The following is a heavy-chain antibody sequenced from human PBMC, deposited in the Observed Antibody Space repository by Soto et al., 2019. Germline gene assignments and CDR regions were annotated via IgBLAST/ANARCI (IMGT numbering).Heavy chain of an antibody. Sequence: EVQLVESGGGLVQPGGPRRLSCSASGFPFSSSAMHWSTQGPGKGLEWVSAIGTAGDTNYAGSVKGRFTISRENAKNSLYLQMNRLRAGDTAIYFCARAIGPTLFDYWGQGTLVTVSS. V-gene: IGHV3-13*04. D-gene: IGHD3-22*01. CDR1: GFPFSSSA. CDR2: IGTAGDT. J-gene: IGHJ4*02. CDR3: ARAIGPTLFDY.